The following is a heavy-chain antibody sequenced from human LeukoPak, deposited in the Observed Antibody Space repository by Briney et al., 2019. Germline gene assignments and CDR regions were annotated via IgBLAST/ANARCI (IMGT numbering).Heavy chain of an antibody. CDR2: ISYDGSNK. D-gene: IGHD3-3*01. Sequence: PGGSLRLSCAASGFTFSSYAMHWVRQAPGKGLEWVAVISYDGSNKYYADSVKGRFTISRDNAKNSLYLQMNSLRAEDTAVYYCARSGFGIDDFWSGYYRDWGQGTLVTVSS. CDR1: GFTFSSYA. J-gene: IGHJ4*02. CDR3: ARSGFGIDDFWSGYYRD. V-gene: IGHV3-30-3*01.